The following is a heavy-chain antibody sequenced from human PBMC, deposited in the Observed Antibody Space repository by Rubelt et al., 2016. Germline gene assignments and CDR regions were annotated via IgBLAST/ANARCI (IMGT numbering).Heavy chain of an antibody. CDR2: IYYSGST. V-gene: IGHV4-39*07. J-gene: IGHJ4*02. CDR1: GGSISSGSYY. D-gene: IGHD6-6*01. Sequence: QLQLQESGPGLVKPSETLSLTCTVSGGSISSGSYYWGWIRQPPGKGLEWIGSIYYSGSTYYDPSLKIRVTIAVETSKSQLCLKLSSVTAAATAVYYCARDVGSSYLFDYWGQGTLVTVSS. CDR3: ARDVGSSYLFDY.